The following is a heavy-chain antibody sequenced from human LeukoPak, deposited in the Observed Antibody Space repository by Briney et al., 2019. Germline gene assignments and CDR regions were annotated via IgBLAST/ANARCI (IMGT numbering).Heavy chain of an antibody. CDR3: ARVEATAGRNYHYHGMDV. V-gene: IGHV3-21*01. CDR2: INTGSTYM. Sequence: GGSLRLSCAASGFYFSGYSMNWVRQAPGKGLEWVSSINTGSTYMYYADSVKGRFTISRDNAKNSLHLHMSSLRAEDTAVYFCARVEATAGRNYHYHGMDVWGKGTTVVVSS. J-gene: IGHJ6*04. CDR1: GFYFSGYS. D-gene: IGHD6-13*01.